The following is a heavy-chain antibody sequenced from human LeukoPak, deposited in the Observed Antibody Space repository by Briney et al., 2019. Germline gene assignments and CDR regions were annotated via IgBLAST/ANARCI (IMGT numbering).Heavy chain of an antibody. V-gene: IGHV4-59*01. D-gene: IGHD3-22*01. CDR2: IYYSGST. J-gene: IGHJ3*02. Sequence: SETLSLTCTVSGGSISSYYWSWIRQPPGKGLEWIGYIYYSGSTNYNPSLKSRVTISVDASKNQFSLKLSSVTAADTAVYYCARLRYYDSSGYSQDRPDAFDIWGQGTMVTVSS. CDR1: GGSISSYY. CDR3: ARLRYYDSSGYSQDRPDAFDI.